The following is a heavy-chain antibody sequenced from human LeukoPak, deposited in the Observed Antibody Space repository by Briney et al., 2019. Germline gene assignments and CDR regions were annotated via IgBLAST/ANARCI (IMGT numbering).Heavy chain of an antibody. D-gene: IGHD3-3*01. CDR1: GCTFSTYA. V-gene: IGHV3-30*17. Sequence: GGSLTLSCAASGCTFSTYAMHWVRQAPGKGPEGVAVISDDGSNRYFSDAVMGRLTISRDNSGKTLYLQMNSRTAEDSAVYYCARASYDRALFHYYMDVWGQGTTVTVSS. J-gene: IGHJ6*03. CDR3: ARASYDRALFHYYMDV. CDR2: ISDDGSNR.